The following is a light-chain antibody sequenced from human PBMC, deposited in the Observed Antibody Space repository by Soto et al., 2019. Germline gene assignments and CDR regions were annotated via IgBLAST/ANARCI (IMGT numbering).Light chain of an antibody. J-gene: IGLJ3*02. CDR3: ASYTTSSLWV. CDR2: EVS. CDR1: SGDVGAYNY. Sequence: QSVLTQPASVSGSPGQSITISCTGTSGDVGAYNYVSWFQQHPVKAPKLMIFEVSNRPSGVSNRFSGSKSGNTASLTISGLQAEDEASYYCASYTTSSLWVFGGGTKLTVL. V-gene: IGLV2-14*01.